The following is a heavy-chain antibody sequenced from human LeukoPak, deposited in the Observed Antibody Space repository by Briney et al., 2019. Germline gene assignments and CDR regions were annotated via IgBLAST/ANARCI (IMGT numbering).Heavy chain of an antibody. CDR3: ARLIAAAGSHWFDP. D-gene: IGHD6-13*01. V-gene: IGHV3-11*03. Sequence: GGSLRLSCAASGSIPFNSYSMSWIRQAPGKGLEWVSYISSSSSYTNYADSVKGRFTISRDNAKNSLYLQMNSLRAEDTAVYYCARLIAAAGSHWFDPWGQGTLVTVSS. CDR1: GSIPFNSYS. CDR2: ISSSSSYT. J-gene: IGHJ5*02.